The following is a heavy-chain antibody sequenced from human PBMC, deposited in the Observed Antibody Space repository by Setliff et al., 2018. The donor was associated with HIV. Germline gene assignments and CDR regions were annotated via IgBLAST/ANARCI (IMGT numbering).Heavy chain of an antibody. V-gene: IGHV4-31*02. J-gene: IGHJ4*02. Sequence: SETLSLTCTVSGDSISIGYYYWTWIRQHPGKGLEWIGYIYYSGTTFYNPSLTSRLTISADRSKNLFSLNLSSVTAADTAVYYCARGGKYYYDSSGFYPFDYWGQGILVTVS. CDR3: ARGGKYYYDSSGFYPFDY. D-gene: IGHD3-22*01. CDR2: IYYSGTT. CDR1: GDSISIGYYY.